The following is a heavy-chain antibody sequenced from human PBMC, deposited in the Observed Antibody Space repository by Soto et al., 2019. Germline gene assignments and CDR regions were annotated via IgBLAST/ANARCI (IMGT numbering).Heavy chain of an antibody. J-gene: IGHJ5*02. CDR1: GGFLSESY. CDR3: VRIRYQLPSSVLSLDP. V-gene: IGHV4-34*01. D-gene: IGHD3-16*01. Sequence: PSETLSLTCAVYGGFLSESYWTWIRQPPGKGLEWIGEINHVGGTNYNPSLKSRVTMSVDTSQNQFSLRLISVTAADTAMYFCVRIRYQLPSSVLSLDPWGQGTPVTVSS. CDR2: INHVGGT.